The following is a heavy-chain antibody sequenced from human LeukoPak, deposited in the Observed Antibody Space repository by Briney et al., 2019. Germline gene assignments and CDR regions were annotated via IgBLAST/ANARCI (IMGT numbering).Heavy chain of an antibody. Sequence: GESLKTSCKGSGYIFTSYWIGWVRQMPGKGLEWMGIIYPGDSDTRYSPSFQGQVTISADKSISTAYLQWSSLKASDTAMYYCASKKDCTTTSCYWAFDMWGQGTMVTVSS. V-gene: IGHV5-51*01. CDR3: ASKKDCTTTSCYWAFDM. D-gene: IGHD2-2*01. J-gene: IGHJ3*02. CDR2: IYPGDSDT. CDR1: GYIFTSYW.